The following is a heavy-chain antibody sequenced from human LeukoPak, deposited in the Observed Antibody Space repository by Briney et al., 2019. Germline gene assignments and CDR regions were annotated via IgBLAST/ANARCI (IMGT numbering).Heavy chain of an antibody. Sequence: PSETLSLTCTVSGGSISSSSYYWGWIRQPPGKGLEWIVNFYYSGSTYYNPSLKSRVTISVDTSKNQFSLKLTSVTAADTAVYYCATSALMRYYDSSGYYSYDAFDIWGQGTMVTVSS. J-gene: IGHJ3*02. V-gene: IGHV4-39*07. CDR2: FYYSGST. CDR3: ATSALMRYYDSSGYYSYDAFDI. D-gene: IGHD3-22*01. CDR1: GGSISSSSYY.